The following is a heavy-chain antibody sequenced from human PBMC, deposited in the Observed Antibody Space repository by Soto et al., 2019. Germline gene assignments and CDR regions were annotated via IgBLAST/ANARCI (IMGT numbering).Heavy chain of an antibody. D-gene: IGHD6-6*01. V-gene: IGHV1-24*01. CDR2: FDPEDGET. Sequence: PGASLKISCEGVGYSFSNHWIAWVRQAPGKGLEWMGGFDPEDGETIYAQKFQGRVTMTEDTSTDTAYMELSSLSSEDTAVYYCATSSSLTMDIWGQGTTVTVSS. CDR3: ATSSSLTMDI. J-gene: IGHJ6*02. CDR1: GYSFSNHW.